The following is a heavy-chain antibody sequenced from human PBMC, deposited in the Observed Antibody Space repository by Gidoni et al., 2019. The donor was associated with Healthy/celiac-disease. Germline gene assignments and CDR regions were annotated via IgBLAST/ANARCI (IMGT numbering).Heavy chain of an antibody. Sequence: QVQLQQWGAGLLKPSETLSLTCAVYGGSFSGYYWRWIRQPPGKGLEWMGEINHSGSTNYNPSLKSRVTISVDTSKNQFSLKLSSVTAADTAVYYWARGWSTYYYGSGSSMLPDTAHQDVWGQGTTVTVSS. V-gene: IGHV4-34*01. CDR1: GGSFSGYY. J-gene: IGHJ6*02. CDR3: ARGWSTYYYGSGSSMLPDTAHQDV. CDR2: INHSGST. D-gene: IGHD3-10*01.